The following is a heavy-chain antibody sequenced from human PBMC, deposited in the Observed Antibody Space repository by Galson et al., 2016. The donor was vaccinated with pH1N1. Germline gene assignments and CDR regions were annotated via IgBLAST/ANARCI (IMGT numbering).Heavy chain of an antibody. J-gene: IGHJ3*01. Sequence: PALVKPTQPLTLTCTSSGFSINSSGMGVGWIRQPPGQALEWLAVIYWDDDKRYSLSLKSRLTISKDTSKNQVVITMTNMDSVDTGTYYCAHREVMITNAFDFWGRGTMVTVSA. V-gene: IGHV2-5*08. D-gene: IGHD3-10*01. CDR3: AHREVMITNAFDF. CDR2: IYWDDDK. CDR1: GFSINSSGMG.